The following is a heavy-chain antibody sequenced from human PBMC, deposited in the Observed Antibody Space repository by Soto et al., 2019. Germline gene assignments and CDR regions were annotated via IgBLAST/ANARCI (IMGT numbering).Heavy chain of an antibody. CDR1: GGTFSSYA. J-gene: IGHJ6*02. CDR2: IIPIFGTA. V-gene: IGHV1-69*01. D-gene: IGHD3-9*01. Sequence: QVQLVQSGAEVKKPGSSVKVSCKASGGTFSSYAISWVRQAPGQGLEWMGGIIPIFGTANYAQKFQGRVTITADESTSTAYMELSSLSSEDTAVYYCASSYYDILTGYYTPYYYGMDVWGQGTTVTVSS. CDR3: ASSYYDILTGYYTPYYYGMDV.